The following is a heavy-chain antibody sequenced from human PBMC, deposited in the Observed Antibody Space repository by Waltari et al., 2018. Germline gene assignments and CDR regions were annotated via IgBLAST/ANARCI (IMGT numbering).Heavy chain of an antibody. J-gene: IGHJ3*02. D-gene: IGHD6-6*01. CDR2: IQYSGST. CDR1: GASISSGDYA. CDR3: ARLEYNRPMRAYDI. Sequence: QVQLQESGPGLVRPSQTLSLTCTVPGASISSGDYACRWIRQPPGKGLEWIGYIQYSGSTYYNPSLKSRVTMSADTSKNQFSLKLSSVTAADTAVYYCARLEYNRPMRAYDIWGQGTMVTVSS. V-gene: IGHV4-30-4*01.